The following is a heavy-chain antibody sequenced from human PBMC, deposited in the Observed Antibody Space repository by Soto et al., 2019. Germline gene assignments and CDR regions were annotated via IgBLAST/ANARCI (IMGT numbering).Heavy chain of an antibody. CDR3: ARDELERQNYYFDY. CDR1: GGTFSSYT. J-gene: IGHJ4*02. V-gene: IGHV1-69*08. D-gene: IGHD1-1*01. CDR2: IIPILGIA. Sequence: QVQLVQSGAEVKKPGSSVKVSCKASGGTFSSYTISWVRQAPGQGLEWMGRIIPILGIANYAQKFQGRVTITADKSTSTAYMELSSLRSEDTAVYYCARDELERQNYYFDYWGQGTLVTVSS.